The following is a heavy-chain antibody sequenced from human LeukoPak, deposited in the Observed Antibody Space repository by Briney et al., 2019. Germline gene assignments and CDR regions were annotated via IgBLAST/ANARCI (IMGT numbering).Heavy chain of an antibody. CDR1: GGSFSGYY. Sequence: SETLSLTCAVYGGSFSGYYWSWIRQPAGKGLEWIGRIYTSGSTNYNPSLKSRVTISVDTSKNQFSLKLSSVTAADTAVYYCARNPPDCSSTSCYAAPFDYWGQGTLVTVSS. CDR3: ARNPPDCSSTSCYAAPFDY. J-gene: IGHJ4*02. CDR2: IYTSGST. V-gene: IGHV4-59*10. D-gene: IGHD2-2*01.